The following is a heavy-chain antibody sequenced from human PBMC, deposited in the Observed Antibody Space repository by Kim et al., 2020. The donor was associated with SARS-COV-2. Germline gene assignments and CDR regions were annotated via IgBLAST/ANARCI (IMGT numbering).Heavy chain of an antibody. Sequence: GGSLRLSCAAFGFSFSSYSMAWVRQAPGKGLEWVASINRKSDYIYYTDSVKGRFIISRDNAKNSLYLQMNYLRAEDTAVYSCAKGPPAYAELFDSWGQGTLVTVSS. J-gene: IGHJ4*02. D-gene: IGHD2-2*01. CDR2: INRKSDYI. CDR1: GFSFSSYS. CDR3: AKGPPAYAELFDS. V-gene: IGHV3-21*06.